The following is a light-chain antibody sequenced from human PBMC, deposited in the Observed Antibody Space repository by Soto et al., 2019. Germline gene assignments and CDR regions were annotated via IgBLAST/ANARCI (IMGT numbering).Light chain of an antibody. CDR1: RSVTTY. V-gene: IGKV3-20*01. Sequence: DIVLTQSPGTLSLSPGERATLSCRVSRSVTTYVAWYQQKPGQAPRLLIYDVSTRATGIPDRFSGSGSGTDFTLTISRLEPEDFAVYYCQQYGPSPSTFGQGTNLEI. CDR3: QQYGPSPST. J-gene: IGKJ2*01. CDR2: DVS.